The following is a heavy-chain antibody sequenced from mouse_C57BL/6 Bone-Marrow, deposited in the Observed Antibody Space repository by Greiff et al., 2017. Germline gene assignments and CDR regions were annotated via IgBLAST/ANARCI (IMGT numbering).Heavy chain of an antibody. CDR1: GFTFSDYY. CDR3: ARITTVAH. V-gene: IGHV5-12*01. CDR2: ISNGGGST. J-gene: IGHJ4*01. Sequence: EVKLMESGGGLVQPGGSLKLSCAASGFTFSDYYMYWVRQTPEKRLEWVAYISNGGGSTYYPDTVKGRFTISRDNAKNTLYLQMSRLKSEDTAMYYCARITTVAHWGQGTSVTVSS. D-gene: IGHD1-1*01.